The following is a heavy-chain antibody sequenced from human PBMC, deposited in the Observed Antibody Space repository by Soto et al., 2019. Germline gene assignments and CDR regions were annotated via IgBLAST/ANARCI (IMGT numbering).Heavy chain of an antibody. CDR1: GYTFTSYY. J-gene: IGHJ6*02. CDR3: ARIRRADEGRMDV. V-gene: IGHV1-46*03. Sequence: QVQLVQSGAEVKKPGASVKVSCKASGYTFTSYYMHWVRQAPGQGLEWMGIINPSGGSTSYAQKFQGRVTMTRETSPSTGYMELGSLGSEETAVYYCARIRRADEGRMDVWGQGTTVTVSS. CDR2: INPSGGST.